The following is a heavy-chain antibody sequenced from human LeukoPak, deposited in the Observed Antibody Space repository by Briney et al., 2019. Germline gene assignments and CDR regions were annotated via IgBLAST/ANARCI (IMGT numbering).Heavy chain of an antibody. CDR2: ISSSGSSI. CDR1: GITFSNAW. V-gene: IGHV3-48*04. D-gene: IGHD5-18*01. Sequence: GGSLRLSCAASGITFSNAWMNWVRQAPGKGLEWVSYISSSGSSIYYADSVKGRFTISRDNAKNSLYLQMNSLRAEDTAVYYCARVGYSSGYSFDYWGQGTLVTVSS. J-gene: IGHJ4*02. CDR3: ARVGYSSGYSFDY.